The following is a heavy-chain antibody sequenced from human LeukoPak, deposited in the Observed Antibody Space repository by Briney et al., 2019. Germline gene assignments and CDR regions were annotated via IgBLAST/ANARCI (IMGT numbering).Heavy chain of an antibody. V-gene: IGHV3-23*01. CDR2: IGGARDT. CDR3: ATRLQSHFDH. J-gene: IGHJ4*02. CDR1: GFSLRGYT. D-gene: IGHD4-11*01. Sequence: PGGSLRLSCVVSGFSLRGYTINWVRQAPGKGLEWVSTIGGARDTHYADSVKGRFTISRDDSQNTVYLQMNSLRGEDTAVYYCATRLQSHFDHWGLGTQVTVSS.